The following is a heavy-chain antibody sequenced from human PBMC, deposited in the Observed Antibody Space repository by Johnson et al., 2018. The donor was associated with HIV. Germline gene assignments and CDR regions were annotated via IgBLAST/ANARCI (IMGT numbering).Heavy chain of an antibody. CDR2: IRSKANSYAT. D-gene: IGHD1-26*01. V-gene: IGHV3-73*02. CDR1: GFTFSGSA. CDR3: TVHSGERTDHDAFDI. Sequence: EQLVESGGGLVQPGGSLKLSCAASGFTFSGSAMHWVRQASGKGLEWVGRIRSKANSYATAYAASVTGRFTISRDDSKNTAYLQMNSLKTEDTAVYYCTVHSGERTDHDAFDIWGQGTMVTVSS. J-gene: IGHJ3*02.